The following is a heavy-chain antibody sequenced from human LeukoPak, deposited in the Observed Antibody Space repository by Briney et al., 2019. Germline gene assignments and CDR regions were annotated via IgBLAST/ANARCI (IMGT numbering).Heavy chain of an antibody. CDR3: ARQTTEGFDP. V-gene: IGHV4-59*01. CDR2: IYYSGST. D-gene: IGHD4-17*01. J-gene: IGHJ5*02. Sequence: GSLRLSCAVSGFSFAAEYMSWIRQAPGKGLEWIGYIYYSGSTNYNPSLKSRVTISIDTSKNQFSLKLSSVTAADTAVYYCARQTTEGFDPWGQGVLVTVSS. CDR1: GFSFAAEY.